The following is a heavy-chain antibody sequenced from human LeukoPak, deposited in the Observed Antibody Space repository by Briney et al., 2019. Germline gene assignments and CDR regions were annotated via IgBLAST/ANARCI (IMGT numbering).Heavy chain of an antibody. J-gene: IGHJ3*02. Sequence: SETLSLTCTVSGRSLSSYYWSWIRQPPGKGLEWIGYIYYSGSTSYNPSLTSRVTISVDTSKNQFSLKLSSVTAADTAVYYCARGGYLSDAFDIWGQGTMVTVSS. CDR1: GRSLSSYY. CDR2: IYYSGST. D-gene: IGHD5-18*01. CDR3: ARGGYLSDAFDI. V-gene: IGHV4-59*01.